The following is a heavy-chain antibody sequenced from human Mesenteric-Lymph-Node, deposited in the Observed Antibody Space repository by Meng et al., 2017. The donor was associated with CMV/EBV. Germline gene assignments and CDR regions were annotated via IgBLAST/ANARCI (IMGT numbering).Heavy chain of an antibody. J-gene: IGHJ5*02. CDR3: ATQYYYGSGSP. V-gene: IGHV3-30*12. Sequence: GESLKISCAASGFTFSSYGMHWVRQAPGKGLEWVAVMSYDVNIKNYADSVKGRFTVSRDNSKNTLYLQMNSLRVEDTAAYYCATQYYYGSGSPWGQGTLVTVSS. CDR2: MSYDVNIK. D-gene: IGHD3-10*01. CDR1: GFTFSSYG.